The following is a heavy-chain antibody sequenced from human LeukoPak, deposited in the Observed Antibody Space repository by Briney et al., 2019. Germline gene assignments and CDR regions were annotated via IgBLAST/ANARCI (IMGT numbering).Heavy chain of an antibody. Sequence: GGSLRLSCAASGFTFSSYSMNWVRQAPGKGLEWVSSISSSSSYIYYADSVKGRFTISRDNAKNSLYLQMNSLRAEDTAVYYCAKVLQMVREVTPFDYWGQGTQVTVSS. J-gene: IGHJ4*02. CDR1: GFTFSSYS. CDR3: AKVLQMVREVTPFDY. CDR2: ISSSSSYI. D-gene: IGHD3-10*01. V-gene: IGHV3-21*01.